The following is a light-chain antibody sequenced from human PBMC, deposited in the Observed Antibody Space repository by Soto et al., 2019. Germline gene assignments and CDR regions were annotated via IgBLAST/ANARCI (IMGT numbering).Light chain of an antibody. CDR1: QSVSSSY. J-gene: IGKJ4*01. CDR2: DAS. CDR3: QQRSNWLT. V-gene: IGKV3-11*01. Sequence: IVLTQSPAILALSPGDRATLSCRASQSVSSSYLAWYQQKPGQAPRLLIYDASNRATGIPARFSGSGSGTDFTLTISSLEPEDFAVYYCQQRSNWLTFGGGTKVDIK.